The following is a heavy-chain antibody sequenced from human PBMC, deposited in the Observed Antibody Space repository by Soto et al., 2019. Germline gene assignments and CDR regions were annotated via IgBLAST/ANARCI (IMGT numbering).Heavy chain of an antibody. V-gene: IGHV1-24*01. CDR2: FDPEDGET. CDR1: GYTLTELS. CDR3: AKDDIVLMVYADPRGQTYYDILTGYYWAGYYGMDV. D-gene: IGHD3-9*01. J-gene: IGHJ6*02. Sequence: ASVKVSCKVSGYTLTELSIHWVRQAPGKGLEWMGGFDPEDGETLYAQKFQGRVTMTEDTSTDTAYMDLNSLRAEDTAVYYCAKDDIVLMVYADPRGQTYYDILTGYYWAGYYGMDVWGQGTTVTVSS.